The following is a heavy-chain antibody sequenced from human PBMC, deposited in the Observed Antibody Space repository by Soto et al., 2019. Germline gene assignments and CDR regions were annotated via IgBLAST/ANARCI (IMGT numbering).Heavy chain of an antibody. V-gene: IGHV1-2*02. Sequence: ASVKVSCKASGYTFTDYYMHWVRRAPGQGLEWMGWINPNSGGTNYAQKFQGRVTMTRDTSISTAYMGLSRLRSDDTAVYYCARKLELRGSYYYYYDMDVWGQGTTVTVSS. CDR1: GYTFTDYY. CDR3: ARKLELRGSYYYYYDMDV. J-gene: IGHJ6*02. D-gene: IGHD1-7*01. CDR2: INPNSGGT.